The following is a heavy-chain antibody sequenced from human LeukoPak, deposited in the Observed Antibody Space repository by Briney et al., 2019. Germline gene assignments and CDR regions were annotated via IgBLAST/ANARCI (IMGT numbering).Heavy chain of an antibody. CDR3: ATDRDPTVQGVTALFDY. V-gene: IGHV1-18*04. J-gene: IGHJ4*02. CDR2: ISGSNGNT. Sequence: GASVKVSCKTSGYTFTTYGISWVRQAPGQGLDWMGWISGSNGNTKYAQKVQGRVTMTTDTSTTTAYMEVRSLTSDDTAVYYCATDRDPTVQGVTALFDYWAQGTLVTVSS. D-gene: IGHD3-10*01. CDR1: GYTFTTYG.